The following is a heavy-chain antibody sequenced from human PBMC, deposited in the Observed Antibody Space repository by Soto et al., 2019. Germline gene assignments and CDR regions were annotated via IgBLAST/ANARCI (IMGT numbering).Heavy chain of an antibody. D-gene: IGHD6-19*01. CDR1: GGSISSSNW. CDR2: IYHSGST. CDR3: ARDRLAGTEY. J-gene: IGHJ4*02. Sequence: QVQLQESGPGLVKPSGTLSLTCAVSGGSISSSNWWRWVRPPPGKGLEWVGDIYHSGSTNYNPSLKSRVPRSVDKSKSQFSLKLSSVTAADTAVYYCARDRLAGTEYWCQGTLVTVSS. V-gene: IGHV4-4*02.